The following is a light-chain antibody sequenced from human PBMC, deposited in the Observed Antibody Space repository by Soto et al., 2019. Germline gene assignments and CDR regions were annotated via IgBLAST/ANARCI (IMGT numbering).Light chain of an antibody. V-gene: IGLV7-43*01. CDR1: TGAVTSGYY. Sequence: QAVVTQEPSLTVSPGGTVTLPCASSTGAVTSGYYPNWFQQKPGQAPRALIYSTTYKHSWTPARFSGSLLGGKAALTLSGVQPEDEAEYYCLLYYGGAPVFGGGTKLPVL. CDR3: LLYYGGAPV. CDR2: STT. J-gene: IGLJ3*02.